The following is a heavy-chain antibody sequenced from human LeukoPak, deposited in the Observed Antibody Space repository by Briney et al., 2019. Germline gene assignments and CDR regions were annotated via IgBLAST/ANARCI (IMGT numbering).Heavy chain of an antibody. CDR1: GFTFSTYA. J-gene: IGHJ3*02. D-gene: IGHD3-10*01. Sequence: GGSLRLSCVASGFTFSTYAIHWVRQAPGKGLEWVAVVSKDGNTKYYADSVKGRFTISRDNSKNTVYLQMNSLRTEDTSVYYGARGIHPPKYYGWGGDIFVIGGKGTMVPFS. CDR3: ARGIHPPKYYGWGGDIFVI. V-gene: IGHV3-30*04. CDR2: VSKDGNTK.